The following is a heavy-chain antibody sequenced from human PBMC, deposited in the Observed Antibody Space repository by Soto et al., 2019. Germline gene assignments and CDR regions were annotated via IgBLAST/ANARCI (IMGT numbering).Heavy chain of an antibody. V-gene: IGHV1-58*01. D-gene: IGHD6-19*01. CDR1: GFTFTNSA. CDR3: AREAGTWHLPLNWFDP. Sequence: SVKVSCKASGFTFTNSAVQWVRQARGQRLEWIGWIVVGSGNTNYAQKFQERVTITRDMSTSTAYMELSSLRSEDTAVYYCAREAGTWHLPLNWFDPWGQGTLVTVSS. CDR2: IVVGSGNT. J-gene: IGHJ5*02.